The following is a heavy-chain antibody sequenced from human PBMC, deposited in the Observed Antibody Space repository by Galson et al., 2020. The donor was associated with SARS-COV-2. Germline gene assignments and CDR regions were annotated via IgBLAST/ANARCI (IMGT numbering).Heavy chain of an antibody. D-gene: IGHD3-10*01. Sequence: SQTLSLTCTVSGASISGSSYSWGWIRQPPGKGLQWIASIHYSGSIYYNPSLKSRVTISVDTSKNHFSLKLSSVTAADTAVYYCARTRGSGSYGDYWGQGTLVSVSS. J-gene: IGHJ4*02. CDR3: ARTRGSGSYGDY. CDR2: IHYSGSI. CDR1: GASISGSSYS. V-gene: IGHV4-39*07.